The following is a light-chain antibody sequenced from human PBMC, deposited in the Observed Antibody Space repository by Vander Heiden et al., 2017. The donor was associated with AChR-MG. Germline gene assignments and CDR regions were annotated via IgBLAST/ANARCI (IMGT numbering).Light chain of an antibody. CDR2: SNT. J-gene: IGLJ3*02. Sequence: QSLLTQPPSASGTPGQRFTPVGSGSSPNIGRNPGTWYQQLPGTAPKLLTYSNTQRPSVVPDRFAGSNSGTSASLAISGLQSEDEADYYCAAWDDSLNGPGFGGGTKLTVL. V-gene: IGLV1-44*01. CDR1: SPNIGRNP. CDR3: AAWDDSLNGPG.